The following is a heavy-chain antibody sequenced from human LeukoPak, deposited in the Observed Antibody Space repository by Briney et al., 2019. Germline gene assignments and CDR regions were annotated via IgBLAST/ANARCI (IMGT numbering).Heavy chain of an antibody. V-gene: IGHV3-23*01. CDR3: AKDIVVVVAAPHYFDY. CDR1: GFTFSSYA. CDR2: ISGSGGST. Sequence: GGSLRLSCAASGFTFSSYAMSWVRQAPGKGLEWVSAISGSGGSTYYADSVKGRFTISRDNSKSTLYLQMNSLRAEDTAVYYCAKDIVVVVAAPHYFDYWGQGTLVTVSS. J-gene: IGHJ4*02. D-gene: IGHD2-15*01.